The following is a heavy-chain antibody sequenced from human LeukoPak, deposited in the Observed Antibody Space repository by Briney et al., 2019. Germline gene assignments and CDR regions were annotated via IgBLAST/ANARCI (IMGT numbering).Heavy chain of an antibody. J-gene: IGHJ4*02. V-gene: IGHV1-2*02. CDR3: ARAHDRQWLEGHYFDY. CDR2: MSPDSGGT. D-gene: IGHD6-19*01. Sequence: ASVKVSCKASGYTFTGYYMHWVRQAPGQGLEWMGWMSPDSGGTSYAQKFQGRVTMTRDTSISTAYMELSRRTSDDTAVYYCARAHDRQWLEGHYFDYWGQGTLVTVSS. CDR1: GYTFTGYY.